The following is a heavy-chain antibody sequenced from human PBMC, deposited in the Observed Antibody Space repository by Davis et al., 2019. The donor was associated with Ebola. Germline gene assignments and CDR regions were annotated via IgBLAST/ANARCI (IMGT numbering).Heavy chain of an antibody. J-gene: IGHJ5*02. CDR3: ATSYSVRFLGFDP. V-gene: IGHV1-46*01. CDR1: GYTFTSYY. Sequence: AASVKVSCKASGYTFTSYYMHWVRQAPGQGLEWMGIINPSVGSTSYVQKFQGRVTMTRDTSTSTVYMELSSLSSEDTAVYYCATSYSVRFLGFDPWGQGTVVTVSS. CDR2: INPSVGST. D-gene: IGHD3-3*01.